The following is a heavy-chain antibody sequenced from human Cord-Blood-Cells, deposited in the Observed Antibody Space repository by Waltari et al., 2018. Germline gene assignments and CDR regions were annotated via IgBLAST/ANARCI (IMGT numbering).Heavy chain of an antibody. CDR2: SNYRGGN. CDR3: ARLVRTGIAAAGIFDY. Sequence: QLQLQESGPGLVKPSETLSLTCTVSGGSISSSSYYWGWIRQPPGKGVEWIGSSNYRGGNYYTQSRKSRDTISVDTSRNQFSLQLSCVTAADTAVYYCARLVRTGIAAAGIFDYWGQGTLVTVSS. J-gene: IGHJ4*02. V-gene: IGHV4-39*01. D-gene: IGHD6-13*01. CDR1: GGSISSSSYY.